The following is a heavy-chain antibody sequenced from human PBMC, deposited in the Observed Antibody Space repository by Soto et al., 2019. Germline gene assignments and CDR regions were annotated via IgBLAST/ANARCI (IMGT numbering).Heavy chain of an antibody. J-gene: IGHJ4*02. D-gene: IGHD3-9*01. CDR2: ISYDGSNK. CDR1: GFTFSSYG. V-gene: IGHV3-30*18. CDR3: AKVKYYDILTGYYIDY. Sequence: QVQLVESGGGVVQPGRSLRLSCAASGFTFSSYGMHWVRQAPGKGLEWVAVISYDGSNKYYADSVKGRFTISRDNSTNTLYLQMNSLRAEDTAVYYCAKVKYYDILTGYYIDYWGQGTLVTVSS.